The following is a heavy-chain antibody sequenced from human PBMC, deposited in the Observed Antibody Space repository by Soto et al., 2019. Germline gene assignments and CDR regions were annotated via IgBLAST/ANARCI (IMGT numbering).Heavy chain of an antibody. Sequence: SETLSLTCSVSGGSISSYYWSWIRQPPGKGLEWIGYIYYSGSTNYNPSLKSRVTISVDTSKNQFSLKLSSVTAADTAVYYCATRPPGATFFGVFDYWSQGTLVTVPQ. V-gene: IGHV4-59*01. CDR2: IYYSGST. J-gene: IGHJ4*02. D-gene: IGHD3-10*01. CDR3: ATRPPGATFFGVFDY. CDR1: GGSISSYY.